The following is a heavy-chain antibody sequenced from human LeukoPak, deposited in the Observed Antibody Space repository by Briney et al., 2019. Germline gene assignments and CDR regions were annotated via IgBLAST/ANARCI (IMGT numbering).Heavy chain of an antibody. CDR2: LYSGSDT. V-gene: IGHV3-53*01. CDR3: ARVGDHFHWYLDL. D-gene: IGHD5-24*01. CDR1: GFTVSTKY. J-gene: IGHJ2*01. Sequence: GGSLTLSCAASGFTVSTKYMNWVRQAPGKGLEWVSILYSGSDTYYADSVKGRFTISRDSSKNMLFLHMNSLRAEDTAVYYCARVGDHFHWYLDLWGRGALVTVSS.